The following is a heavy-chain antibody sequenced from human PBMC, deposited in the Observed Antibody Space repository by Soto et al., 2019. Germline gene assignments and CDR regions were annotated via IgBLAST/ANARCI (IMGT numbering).Heavy chain of an antibody. Sequence: EVQLVESGGDLVQPGGSLRLSCVASGFIVSGSYMSWVRQAPGEGLEWVSVMYPDGSRHYAESVKGRFAISKQNSENTVYLQMNSLRTEDTAVYYCAKDRGNYGDGGLDYWCQGTLVTVSS. D-gene: IGHD4-17*01. CDR2: MYPDGSR. CDR3: AKDRGNYGDGGLDY. V-gene: IGHV3-53*04. J-gene: IGHJ4*02. CDR1: GFIVSGSY.